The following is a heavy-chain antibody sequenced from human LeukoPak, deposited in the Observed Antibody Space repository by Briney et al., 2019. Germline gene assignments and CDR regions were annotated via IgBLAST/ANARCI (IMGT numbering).Heavy chain of an antibody. D-gene: IGHD2-21*01. V-gene: IGHV3-64*01. CDR1: GFTFSSYA. J-gene: IGHJ4*02. CDR2: ISSNGGST. Sequence: PGGPLRLSYAASGFTFSSYAMHWVRQAPGKGLEYVSAISSNGGSTYYANSVKGRFTISRDNSKNTLYLQMGSLRAEDMAVYYCARRMRGGDCYDYWGQGTLVTVSS. CDR3: ARRMRGGDCYDY.